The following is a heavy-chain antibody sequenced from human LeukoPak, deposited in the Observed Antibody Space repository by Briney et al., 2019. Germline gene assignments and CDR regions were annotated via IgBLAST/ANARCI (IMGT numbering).Heavy chain of an antibody. Sequence: GGSLRLSCVASGFTFNRYAISWVRQAPGKGLEWVSAITGSGGATYYADSVKGRFTISRDNSKNTLYLQMNSLRAEDTAVYYCAKVGSGYYDSSGYNWFDPWGQGTLVTVSS. CDR2: ITGSGGAT. CDR1: GFTFNRYA. V-gene: IGHV3-23*01. D-gene: IGHD3-22*01. J-gene: IGHJ5*02. CDR3: AKVGSGYYDSSGYNWFDP.